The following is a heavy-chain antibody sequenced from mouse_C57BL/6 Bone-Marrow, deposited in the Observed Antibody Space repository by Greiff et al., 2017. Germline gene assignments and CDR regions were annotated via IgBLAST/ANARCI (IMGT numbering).Heavy chain of an antibody. Sequence: EVQGVESGGGLVKPGGSLKLSCAASGFTFSSYAMSWVRQTPEKRLEWVATISDGGSYTYYPDNVKGRFTISRDNAKNNLYLQMSHLKSEDTAMYYCARDDYSNSAWFAYWGQGTLVTVSA. J-gene: IGHJ3*01. D-gene: IGHD2-5*01. V-gene: IGHV5-4*01. CDR2: ISDGGSYT. CDR3: ARDDYSNSAWFAY. CDR1: GFTFSSYA.